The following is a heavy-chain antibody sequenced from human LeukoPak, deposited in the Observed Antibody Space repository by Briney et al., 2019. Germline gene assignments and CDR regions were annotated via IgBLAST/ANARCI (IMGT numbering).Heavy chain of an antibody. D-gene: IGHD6-19*01. CDR1: GYSFTSYW. J-gene: IGHJ3*02. CDR2: IYPGDSDT. Sequence: GESLKISCKGSGYSFTSYWIGWVRQMPGKGLEWMGIIYPGDSDTRYSPSFQGQVTISADKSISTAYLQWSSLKASDTAMYYCARVRDSSGWYQDAFDIWGQGTMVTVSS. CDR3: ARVRDSSGWYQDAFDI. V-gene: IGHV5-51*01.